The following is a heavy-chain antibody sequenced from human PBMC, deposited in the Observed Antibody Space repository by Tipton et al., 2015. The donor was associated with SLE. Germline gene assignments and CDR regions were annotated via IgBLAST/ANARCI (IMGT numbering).Heavy chain of an antibody. CDR1: GGSFSGYY. CDR3: AGSTIIAVAGYFDY. Sequence: LRLSCAVYGGSFSGYYWSWIRQPPGKGLEWIGSIYYSGSTYYNPSLKSRITISVDTSKNQFSLKLSSVTAADTAVYYCAGSTIIAVAGYFDYWGQGTLVTVSS. V-gene: IGHV4-34*01. D-gene: IGHD6-19*01. CDR2: IYYSGST. J-gene: IGHJ4*02.